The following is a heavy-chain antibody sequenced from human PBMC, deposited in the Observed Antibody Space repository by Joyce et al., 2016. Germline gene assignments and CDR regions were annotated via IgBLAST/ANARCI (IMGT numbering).Heavy chain of an antibody. Sequence: QVQLVESGGGVVQPGSSLRLSCAASGLTLSNYGVHWVRQAPGKGLEWVAVISYEGIYKYYADSVKGRFTISRDNSKNTVFLEMNSLRAEDTAVYYCAKILTATYSSGWFLDYWGQGTLVTVSS. V-gene: IGHV3-30*18. CDR1: GLTLSNYG. CDR3: AKILTATYSSGWFLDY. CDR2: ISYEGIYK. D-gene: IGHD6-25*01. J-gene: IGHJ4*02.